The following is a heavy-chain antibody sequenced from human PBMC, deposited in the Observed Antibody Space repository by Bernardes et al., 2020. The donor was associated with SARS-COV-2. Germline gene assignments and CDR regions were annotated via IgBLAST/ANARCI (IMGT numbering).Heavy chain of an antibody. Sequence: SETLSLTCTVSGASITTSYWSWIRQPPGKGPEWIGYVHYTGSTSYSPPLKSRVSMSLDTSKKEVSLKLKYVTAADTAIYYCAREARDDSGYNGWFDPWGQGTLVTVSS. D-gene: IGHD4-17*01. CDR2: VHYTGST. J-gene: IGHJ5*02. CDR1: GASITTSY. V-gene: IGHV4-59*01. CDR3: AREARDDSGYNGWFDP.